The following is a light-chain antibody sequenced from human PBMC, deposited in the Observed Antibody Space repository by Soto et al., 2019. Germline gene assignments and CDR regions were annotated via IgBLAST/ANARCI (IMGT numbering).Light chain of an antibody. CDR1: QAISSW. V-gene: IGKV1-12*01. Sequence: DIQMTQSPSSVSASVGDRVTITCRATQAISSWFAWYQQKPGKSPKLLVSSISTLENGVPSRFSGSGSGTHFTLTISSLQPEDFATYYCQQGNSMPFTFGGGTKVE. CDR2: SIS. J-gene: IGKJ4*01. CDR3: QQGNSMPFT.